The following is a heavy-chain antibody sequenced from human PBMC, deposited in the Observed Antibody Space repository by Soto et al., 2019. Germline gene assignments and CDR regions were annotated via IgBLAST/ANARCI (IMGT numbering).Heavy chain of an antibody. J-gene: IGHJ4*02. CDR3: ARPPFPGCINGVCYPCDH. CDR1: GYTFTHYY. D-gene: IGHD2-8*01. Sequence: QVQLVQSGAEVKKPGASVKVSCKASGYTFTHYYIHWVGQAPGQGLEWMGMINPSGGSTDYAQKFQGRVTMTTDTSTTTVYMELSSLRSDDTAVYYCARPPFPGCINGVCYPCDHWGQGTLVTVSS. V-gene: IGHV1-46*01. CDR2: INPSGGST.